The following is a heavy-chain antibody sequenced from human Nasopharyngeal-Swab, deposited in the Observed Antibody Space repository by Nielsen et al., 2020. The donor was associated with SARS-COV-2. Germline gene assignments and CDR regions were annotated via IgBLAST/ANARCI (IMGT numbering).Heavy chain of an antibody. CDR3: ARDGLTYYDILTGYSWFDP. Sequence: GESLKISCAASGFTFSSYSMNWVRQAPGKGLEWVSYISSSSSTIYYADSAKGRFTISRDNAKNSLYLQMNSLRDEDTAVYYCARDGLTYYDILTGYSWFDPWGQGTLVTVSS. J-gene: IGHJ5*02. CDR2: ISSSSSTI. D-gene: IGHD3-9*01. V-gene: IGHV3-48*02. CDR1: GFTFSSYS.